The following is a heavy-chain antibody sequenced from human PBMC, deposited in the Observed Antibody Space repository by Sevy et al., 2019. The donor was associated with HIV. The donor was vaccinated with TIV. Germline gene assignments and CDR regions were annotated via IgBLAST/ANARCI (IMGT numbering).Heavy chain of an antibody. CDR1: GGTFSSYA. V-gene: IGHV1-69*13. D-gene: IGHD6-19*01. Sequence: ASVKVSCKASGGTFSSYAISWVRQAPGQGLEWMGGIIPNFGTANYAQKFQGRVTITADESTSTAYMELSSLRAEDTAGYYCARAAGLNYYYYYGMDVWGQGTTVTVSS. J-gene: IGHJ6*02. CDR2: IIPNFGTA. CDR3: ARAAGLNYYYYYGMDV.